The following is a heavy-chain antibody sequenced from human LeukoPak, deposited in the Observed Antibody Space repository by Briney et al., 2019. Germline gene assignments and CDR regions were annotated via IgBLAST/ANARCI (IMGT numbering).Heavy chain of an antibody. Sequence: PSETLSLTCTVSGGSISSSSYYWGWIRQPPGKGLEWIGSIYYSGNTYYNPSLKSRGTISVDTSKNQFSLKLSSVTAADTAVYYCARDLELERNRWNYFESWGQGTLVTLSS. D-gene: IGHD1-1*01. CDR1: GGSISSSSYY. CDR3: ARDLELERNRWNYFES. V-gene: IGHV4-39*07. J-gene: IGHJ4*02. CDR2: IYYSGNT.